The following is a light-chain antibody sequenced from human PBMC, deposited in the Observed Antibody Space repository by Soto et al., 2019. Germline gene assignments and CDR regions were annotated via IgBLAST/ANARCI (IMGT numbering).Light chain of an antibody. V-gene: IGKV1-5*01. CDR3: QKCNSYLWT. CDR2: DAS. J-gene: IGKJ1*01. CDR1: QSFTRW. Sequence: DIQLTQSPSALSASGGDRVTITCRASQSFTRWLAWYQQKTGKAPKXLIYDASNLEIGAPSRFSGSGYGTEFNLTISSLQTDDFATYYCQKCNSYLWTFGQGTKVDIK.